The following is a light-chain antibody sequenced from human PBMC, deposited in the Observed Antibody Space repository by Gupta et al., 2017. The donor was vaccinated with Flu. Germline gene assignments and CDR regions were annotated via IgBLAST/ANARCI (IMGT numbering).Light chain of an antibody. V-gene: IGKV3-11*01. CDR3: QHRSNCPFT. CDR1: QSVSRY. Sequence: PVTLSLSPGERATLSCRASQSVSRYLAWYQQKPGQAPRLLIYDASNRATGIPARFSGSGSGTEFTLTISSREPEDFAVYYCQHRSNCPFTFGGGTKVEIK. J-gene: IGKJ4*01. CDR2: DAS.